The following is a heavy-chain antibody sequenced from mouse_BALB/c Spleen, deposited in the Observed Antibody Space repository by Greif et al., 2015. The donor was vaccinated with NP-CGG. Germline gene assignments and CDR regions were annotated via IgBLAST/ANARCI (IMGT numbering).Heavy chain of an antibody. J-gene: IGHJ4*01. CDR2: IYPGSGNT. CDR3: ARRTGTEAMDY. V-gene: IGHV1-84*02. Sequence: VQLQQSGPELVKPGASVKISCKASGYTFTDYYINWVNQKPGQGLEWIGWIYPGSGNTKYNEKFKGKATLTVDTSSSTAYMQSSSLTSEDTAVYFCARRTGTEAMDYWGQGTSVTVSS. D-gene: IGHD4-1*01. CDR1: GYTFTDYY.